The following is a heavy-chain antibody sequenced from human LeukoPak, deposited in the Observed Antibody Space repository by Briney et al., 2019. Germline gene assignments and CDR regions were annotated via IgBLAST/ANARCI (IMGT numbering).Heavy chain of an antibody. D-gene: IGHD3-10*01. CDR1: GFTFSNYG. CDR3: ASHYGWGSNNWLDP. CDR2: ISGSGDAT. V-gene: IGHV3-23*01. J-gene: IGHJ5*02. Sequence: RGALRLSCGASGFTFSNYGMSWVRHTPGERRERGSAISGSGDATFYADSVQGRFTISRDNSNNTLYLQMNSLRAEDTAVSYCASHYGWGSNNWLDPWGQGTLVTVSS.